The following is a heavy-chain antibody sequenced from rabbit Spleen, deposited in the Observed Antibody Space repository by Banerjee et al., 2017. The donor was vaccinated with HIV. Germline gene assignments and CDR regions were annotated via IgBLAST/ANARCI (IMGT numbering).Heavy chain of an antibody. CDR1: GFDFSNYG. D-gene: IGHD2-1*01. V-gene: IGHV1S47*01. CDR3: ARGSATMTMVITGYYLKL. CDR2: IEPIFGRT. Sequence: EESGGGLVQPGGSLKLSCKASGFDFSNYGVSWVRQAPGKGLEWIGYIEPIFGRTYYANWVNGRFTVSSHNAQNTLYLQMTSLTAADTATYFCARGSATMTMVITGYYLKLWGPGTLVTVS. J-gene: IGHJ4*01.